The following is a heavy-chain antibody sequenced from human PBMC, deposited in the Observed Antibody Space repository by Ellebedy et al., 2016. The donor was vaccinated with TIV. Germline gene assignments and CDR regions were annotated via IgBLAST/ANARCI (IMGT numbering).Heavy chain of an antibody. V-gene: IGHV3-66*01. CDR1: GFTVSSNY. Sequence: GESLKISCAASGFTVSSNYMSWVRQAPGKGLEWFSVIYSGGSTYYADSVKGRFTISRDNSKNTLYLQMNSLRAEDTAVYYCARGTSTPAGAFYYGMDVWGQGTTVTVSS. J-gene: IGHJ6*02. D-gene: IGHD2-15*01. CDR2: IYSGGST. CDR3: ARGTSTPAGAFYYGMDV.